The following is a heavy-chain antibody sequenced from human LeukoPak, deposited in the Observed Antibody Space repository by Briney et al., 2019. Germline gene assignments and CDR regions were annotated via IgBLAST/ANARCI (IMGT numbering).Heavy chain of an antibody. CDR2: IKSKTDGGTT. D-gene: IGHD3-10*01. CDR3: TTEIPAHLHTMVRGPMWINMDV. Sequence: GGSLRLSCAASGFTFSNAWMSWVRQAPGKGLEWVGRIKSKTDGGTTDYAAPVKGRFTISRDDSKNTLYLQMNSLKTEDTAVYYCTTEIPAHLHTMVRGPMWINMDVWGKGTTVTVSS. CDR1: GFTFSNAW. J-gene: IGHJ6*03. V-gene: IGHV3-15*01.